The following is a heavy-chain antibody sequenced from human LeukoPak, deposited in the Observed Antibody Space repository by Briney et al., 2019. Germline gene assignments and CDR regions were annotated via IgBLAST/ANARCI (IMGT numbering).Heavy chain of an antibody. CDR1: GFTFSSYA. CDR3: AKRVGPGRAFDI. CDR2: ISDSGGST. V-gene: IGHV3-23*01. Sequence: PGGSLRLSCAAPGFTFSSYAMSWVRQAPGKGLEWVSAISDSGGSTYYADSVKGRFTISRDNSKNTLYLQVNSLRAEDTAVYYCAKRVGPGRAFDIWGQGTMVTVSS. J-gene: IGHJ3*02. D-gene: IGHD3-10*01.